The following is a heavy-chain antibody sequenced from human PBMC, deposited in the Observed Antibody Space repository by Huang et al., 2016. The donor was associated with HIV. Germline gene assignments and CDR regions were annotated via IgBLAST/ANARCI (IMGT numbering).Heavy chain of an antibody. V-gene: IGHV7-4-1*02. Sequence: QVQLVQSGSELKRPGASVKVPCKAFGYRFSTFAINWVRQAPGEGLERMGWINTHTGKPTYAQVFRGRFLFSLETSVSKAHLQISRLKHEDTAVYYCTRAFNEYGDSQDAVDIWGQGTLVTVSS. CDR1: GYRFSTFA. J-gene: IGHJ3*02. CDR3: TRAFNEYGDSQDAVDI. D-gene: IGHD2-21*02. CDR2: INTHTGKP.